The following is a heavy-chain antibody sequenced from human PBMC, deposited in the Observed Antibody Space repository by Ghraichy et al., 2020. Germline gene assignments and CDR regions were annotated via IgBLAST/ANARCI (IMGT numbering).Heavy chain of an antibody. J-gene: IGHJ3*02. CDR1: GFTFSSYG. D-gene: IGHD5-18*01. V-gene: IGHV3-30*03. CDR2: ISYDGSNK. Sequence: GESLNISCAASGFTFSSYGMHWVRQAPGKGLEWVAVISYDGSNKYYADSVKGRFTISRDNSKNTLYLQMNSLRAEDTAVYYCAARGYSYDQDAFDIWGQGTMVTVSS. CDR3: AARGYSYDQDAFDI.